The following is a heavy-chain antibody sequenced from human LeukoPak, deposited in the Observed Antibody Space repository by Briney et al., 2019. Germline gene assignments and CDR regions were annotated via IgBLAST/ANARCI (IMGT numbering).Heavy chain of an antibody. CDR1: RFTFSSYL. V-gene: IGHV3-7*01. D-gene: IGHD3-10*01. CDR2: IKQDGSEK. Sequence: GGSLRLSCAASRFTFSSYLMSWVRQAPGKGLEWVANIKQDGSEKYYVDSVKGRFTISRDNAKNSLYLQMNSLRAEDTAVYYCARGYMVRGVIIPFWGQGTLVTVSS. J-gene: IGHJ4*02. CDR3: ARGYMVRGVIIPF.